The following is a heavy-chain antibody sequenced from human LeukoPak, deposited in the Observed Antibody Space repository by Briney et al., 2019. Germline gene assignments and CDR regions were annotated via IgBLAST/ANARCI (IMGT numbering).Heavy chain of an antibody. V-gene: IGHV4-31*03. CDR2: IYDSGST. CDR3: ARDLVV. Sequence: SQTLSLTCTVSGGSISSGTYYWSWIGQHPGKGLEWVGYIYDSGSTYYNPSLKSRVTISVHTSKNQFSLKLTSVTAADAAVYYCARDLVVWGQGTLVTVSS. CDR1: GGSISSGTYY. J-gene: IGHJ4*02. D-gene: IGHD2-15*01.